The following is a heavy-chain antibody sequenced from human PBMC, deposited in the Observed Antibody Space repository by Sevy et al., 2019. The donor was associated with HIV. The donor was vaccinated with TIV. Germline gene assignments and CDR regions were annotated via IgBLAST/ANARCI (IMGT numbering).Heavy chain of an antibody. V-gene: IGHV4-59*01. CDR3: ARYRGQSIYYYYHGMDV. Sequence: SETLSLTCTVSGGSISSYYWSWIRQPPGKGLEWIGYIYYSGSTNYNPSLKSRVTISVDTSKNQFSLKLSSVTAADTAVYYCARYRGQSIYYYYHGMDVWGQGTTVTVSS. J-gene: IGHJ6*02. D-gene: IGHD3-10*01. CDR1: GGSISSYY. CDR2: IYYSGST.